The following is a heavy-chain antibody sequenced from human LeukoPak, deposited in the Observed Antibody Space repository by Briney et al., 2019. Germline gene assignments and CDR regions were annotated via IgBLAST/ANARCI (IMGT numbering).Heavy chain of an antibody. J-gene: IGHJ4*02. CDR1: GDSVSSGSFY. D-gene: IGHD5-18*01. CDR2: ISYSGST. CDR3: PRDRSYGYFDY. Sequence: SETLSLTCTVSGDSVSSGSFYWSWIRQPPGKGLEWIGFISYSGSTNYNPSLKSRVTISIDTSRDQFSLTLSSVTAADTAVYYCPRDRSYGYFDYWGQGTLVTVSS. V-gene: IGHV4-61*01.